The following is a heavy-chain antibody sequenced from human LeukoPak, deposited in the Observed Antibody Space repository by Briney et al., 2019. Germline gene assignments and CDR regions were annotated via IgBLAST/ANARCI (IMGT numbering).Heavy chain of an antibody. Sequence: GGSLRLSCAASGFTFSSYSMNWVRQAPGKGLEWVSSISSSSSYIYYADSVKGRFTISRDNSKNTLYLQMNSLRAEDTAVYYCARLRGYSYIHDYWGQGTLVTVSS. CDR1: GFTFSSYS. V-gene: IGHV3-21*04. CDR2: ISSSSSYI. D-gene: IGHD5-18*01. CDR3: ARLRGYSYIHDY. J-gene: IGHJ4*02.